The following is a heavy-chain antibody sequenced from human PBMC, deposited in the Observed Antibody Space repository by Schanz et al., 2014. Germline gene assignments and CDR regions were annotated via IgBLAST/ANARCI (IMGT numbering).Heavy chain of an antibody. CDR3: ARDKGVLIPFDY. CDR1: GFTFDDYA. CDR2: ISWNSGSI. Sequence: EVQLVESGGGLIHPGGSLRLSCAVSGFTFDDYAMHWVRQAPGKGLEWVSGISWNSGSIGYADSVKGRFTISRDNAKNSLYLQMNSLRAEDTAVYYCARDKGVLIPFDYWGQGTLVAVSS. J-gene: IGHJ4*02. V-gene: IGHV3-9*01. D-gene: IGHD2-21*01.